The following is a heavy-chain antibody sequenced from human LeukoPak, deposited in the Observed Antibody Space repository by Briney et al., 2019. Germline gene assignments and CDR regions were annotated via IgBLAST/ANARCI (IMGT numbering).Heavy chain of an antibody. CDR3: ARDEIVVVRPKLELGAFDI. D-gene: IGHD2-2*01. CDR2: IIPIFGTA. CDR1: GGTFSSYA. V-gene: IGHV1-69*05. Sequence: ASVKVSCKASGGTFSSYAISWVRQAPGQGPGWKGGIIPIFGTANYAQKFQGRVTITTDESTSTAYMELSSLRSEDTAVYYCARDEIVVVRPKLELGAFDIWGQGTMVTVSS. J-gene: IGHJ3*02.